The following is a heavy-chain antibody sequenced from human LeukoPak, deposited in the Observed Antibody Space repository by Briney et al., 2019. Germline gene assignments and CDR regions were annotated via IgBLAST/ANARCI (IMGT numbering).Heavy chain of an antibody. CDR3: AKATKSIVVDNYFDY. CDR2: ISANGGGT. Sequence: GGSLRLSCAASGFTFSNYAMSWVRQAPGKGLEWDSAISANGGGTYYADSVKGRFTISRDSSTNTLYLQVNSLRAEDTAVYYCAKATKSIVVDNYFDYWGQGTLVTVSS. CDR1: GFTFSNYA. V-gene: IGHV3-23*01. D-gene: IGHD3-22*01. J-gene: IGHJ4*02.